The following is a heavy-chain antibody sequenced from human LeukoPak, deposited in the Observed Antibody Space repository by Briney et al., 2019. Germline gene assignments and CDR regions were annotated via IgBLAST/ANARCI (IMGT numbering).Heavy chain of an antibody. CDR3: ARDWAWGGFDH. V-gene: IGHV3-74*01. Sequence: GGSLRLSCEGSGFSFSSYWMHWVRQAPGKGLAWVSRIRTDGGTKYYADSVKGRFTVSRDNARNTLYLQMDSLRVDDTAVYYCARDWAWGGFDHWGQGTLVTVSS. D-gene: IGHD3-16*01. CDR1: GFSFSSYW. J-gene: IGHJ4*02. CDR2: IRTDGGTK.